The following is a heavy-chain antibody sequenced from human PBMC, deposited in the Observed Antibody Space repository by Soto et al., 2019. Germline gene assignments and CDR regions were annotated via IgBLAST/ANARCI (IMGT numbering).Heavy chain of an antibody. CDR2: IIPIFGTA. Sequence: GASVKVSCKASGGTFSSYAISWVRQAPGQGLEWMGGIIPIFGTANYAQKFQGRVTITADESTSTAYMELSSLRSEDTAVYYCARLYYYDSSGYPKWSYYYGMDVWGQGTTVTVSS. V-gene: IGHV1-69*13. D-gene: IGHD3-22*01. J-gene: IGHJ6*02. CDR3: ARLYYYDSSGYPKWSYYYGMDV. CDR1: GGTFSSYA.